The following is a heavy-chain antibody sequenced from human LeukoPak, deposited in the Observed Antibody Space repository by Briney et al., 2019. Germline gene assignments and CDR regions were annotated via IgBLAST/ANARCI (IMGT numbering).Heavy chain of an antibody. CDR1: GGSLNSGAYY. CDR3: ARMPRGVVAVTPYYFDY. CDR2: ISYRGST. J-gene: IGHJ4*02. Sequence: PSETLSLTCSVFGGSLNSGAYYWSWIRQHPGKGLEWIGYISYRGSTHYNPSLKSRVSISADASQSQFSLKLSSVTAADTAVYYCARMPRGVVAVTPYYFDYWGQGTLVTVSS. D-gene: IGHD2-21*02. V-gene: IGHV4-31*03.